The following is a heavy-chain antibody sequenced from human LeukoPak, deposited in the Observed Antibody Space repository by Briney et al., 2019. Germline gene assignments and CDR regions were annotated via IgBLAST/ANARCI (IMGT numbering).Heavy chain of an antibody. CDR2: IHDSGST. Sequence: NHSETLSLTCVVSGDSISSGGYSWSWIRQTPGKGLEWIAYIHDSGSTYNNPSLKTRLSISIDTSKNQFSLKLNSVSAADTAVYYCARVVAAAGNNWFDPWGQGTLVTVSS. D-gene: IGHD6-13*01. CDR3: ARVVAAAGNNWFDP. CDR1: GDSISSGGYS. J-gene: IGHJ5*02. V-gene: IGHV4-30-4*07.